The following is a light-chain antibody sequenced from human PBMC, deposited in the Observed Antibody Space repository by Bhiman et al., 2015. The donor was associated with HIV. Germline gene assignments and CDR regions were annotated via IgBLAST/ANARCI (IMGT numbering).Light chain of an antibody. CDR2: EVD. Sequence: QSALTQTASVSGSPGQSITISCTGTRSDIGSYHLVSWYQQYPGIAPTLLIYEVDKRPSGVPDRFSGSKSGNTASLTVSGLQAEDEADYYCSSFTSSFTLVFGTGTKVTVL. J-gene: IGLJ1*01. V-gene: IGLV2-14*02. CDR3: SSFTSSFTLV. CDR1: RSDIGSYHL.